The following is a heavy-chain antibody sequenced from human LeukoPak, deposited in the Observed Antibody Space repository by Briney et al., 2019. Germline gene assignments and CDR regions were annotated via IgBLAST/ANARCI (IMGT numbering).Heavy chain of an antibody. J-gene: IGHJ4*02. CDR3: ASRGRGYSFG. CDR1: GGTFSSYA. CDR2: IIPILGIA. D-gene: IGHD5-18*01. V-gene: IGHV1-69*04. Sequence: ASVKFSCKASGGTFSSYAISWVRQAPGQGLEWMGRIIPILGIANYAQKFQGRVTITADKSTSTAYMELSSLRSEDTAVYYCASRGRGYSFGWGQGTLVTVSS.